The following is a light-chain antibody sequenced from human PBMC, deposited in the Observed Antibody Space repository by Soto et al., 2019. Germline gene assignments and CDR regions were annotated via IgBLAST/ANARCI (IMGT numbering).Light chain of an antibody. V-gene: IGKV3D-15*01. Sequence: DIVMTQSPLSLPVTPGEPASIACRSSQSVSSNFLAWYQQKPGQAPRLLIYDASTRATGIPARFSGSQSGTEFTLTISSLLSEDFAVYSCQQYNNWPLTFGGGTKVDIK. CDR2: DAS. CDR1: QSVSSN. CDR3: QQYNNWPLT. J-gene: IGKJ4*01.